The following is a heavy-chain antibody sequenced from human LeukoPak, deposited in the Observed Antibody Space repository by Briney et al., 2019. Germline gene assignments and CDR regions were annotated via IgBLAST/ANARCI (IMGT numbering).Heavy chain of an antibody. Sequence: PSETLSLTCTVSGGSISSYYWSWIRQPAGKGLEWIGRIYTSGSTNYNPSLKSRVTMSVDTSKNQFSLKLGSVTAADTAVYYCARAPKTVTMVRGVIISAVDVWGKGTTVTVSS. CDR3: ARAPKTVTMVRGVIISAVDV. CDR2: IYTSGST. D-gene: IGHD3-10*01. V-gene: IGHV4-4*07. J-gene: IGHJ6*04. CDR1: GGSISSYY.